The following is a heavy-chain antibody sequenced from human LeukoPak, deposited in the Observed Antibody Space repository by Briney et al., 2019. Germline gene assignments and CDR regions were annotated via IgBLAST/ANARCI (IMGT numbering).Heavy chain of an antibody. D-gene: IGHD1-1*01. CDR1: GGSISSYY. V-gene: IGHV4-59*01. Sequence: SETLSLTCTVSGGSISSYYWSWIRQPPGKGLEWIGYIYYSGSTNYNPSLKSRVTISVDTSKNQFSLKLSSVTAADTAVCYCARASRWNQIYYYYGMDVWGQGTTVTVSS. CDR3: ARASRWNQIYYYYGMDV. CDR2: IYYSGST. J-gene: IGHJ6*02.